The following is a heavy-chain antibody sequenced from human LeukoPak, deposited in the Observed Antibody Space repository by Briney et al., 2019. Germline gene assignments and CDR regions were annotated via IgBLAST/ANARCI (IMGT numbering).Heavy chain of an antibody. CDR2: MYTSGST. Sequence: SETLSLTCTVSGGSISSDYWSWIRQPAGKGLEWIGRMYTSGSTSYNPSLKSRVTMSVDTSKNQFSLELRSVTAADTAVYYCARTQHGEFDYWGQGTLVTVSA. V-gene: IGHV4-4*07. D-gene: IGHD7-27*01. J-gene: IGHJ4*02. CDR1: GGSISSDY. CDR3: ARTQHGEFDY.